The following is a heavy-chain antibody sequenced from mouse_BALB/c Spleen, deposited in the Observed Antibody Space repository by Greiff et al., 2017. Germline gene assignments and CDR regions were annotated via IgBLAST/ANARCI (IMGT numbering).Heavy chain of an antibody. J-gene: IGHJ1*01. CDR2: ISNGGGST. Sequence: EVQGVESGGGLVQPGGSLKLSCAASGFTFSSYTMSWVRQTPEKRLEWVAYISNGGGSTYYPDTVKGRFTISRDNAKNTLYLQMSSLKSEDTAMYYCARQTHWYFDVWGAGTTVTVSS. CDR3: ARQTHWYFDV. V-gene: IGHV5-12-2*01. CDR1: GFTFSSYT.